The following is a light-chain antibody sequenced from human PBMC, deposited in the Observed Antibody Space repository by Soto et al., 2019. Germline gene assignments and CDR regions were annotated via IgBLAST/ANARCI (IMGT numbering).Light chain of an antibody. CDR2: GAS. CDR3: QQYTDWPLT. J-gene: IGKJ1*01. CDR1: QSVSSN. Sequence: EIVMTQSPDTLSVSPGERATLSCRASQSVSSNLAWYQHKPGQAPRLLMYGASTRATGVPARFSGSGSGTESTLAISGLQSEDFAVDYCQQYTDWPLTFGQATRVEIK. V-gene: IGKV3-15*01.